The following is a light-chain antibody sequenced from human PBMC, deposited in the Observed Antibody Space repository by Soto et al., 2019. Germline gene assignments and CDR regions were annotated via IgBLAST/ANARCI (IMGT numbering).Light chain of an antibody. Sequence: IPMTPAPSSLAASVGDRVTISCRAGERISDYLAWYQQKPGKAPKLLIYAASSLQSGVPSRFSGSGSGTDFTLTISSLQPEDFATYYCQQSYSTPRTFGQGTKVDIK. J-gene: IGKJ1*01. V-gene: IGKV1-39*01. CDR2: AAS. CDR3: QQSYSTPRT. CDR1: ERISDY.